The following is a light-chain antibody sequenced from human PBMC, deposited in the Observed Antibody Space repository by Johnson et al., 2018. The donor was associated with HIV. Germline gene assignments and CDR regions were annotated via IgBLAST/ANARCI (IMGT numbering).Light chain of an antibody. CDR2: ENN. Sequence: QSLLTQPPSVSAAPGQKVTISCSGSNSNIGNNFVSWYQQFPGTAPRLLIYENNKRPSGIADRFSGSKSGTSATLGITGLQTGDEADYYCGTWDSSLSAHYVFGSGTKVTVL. J-gene: IGLJ1*01. CDR3: GTWDSSLSAHYV. V-gene: IGLV1-51*02. CDR1: NSNIGNNF.